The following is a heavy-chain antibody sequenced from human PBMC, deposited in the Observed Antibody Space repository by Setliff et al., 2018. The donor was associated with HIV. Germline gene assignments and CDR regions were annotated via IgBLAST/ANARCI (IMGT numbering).Heavy chain of an antibody. D-gene: IGHD3-9*01. J-gene: IGHJ4*02. CDR3: ARQTWEYYDTLTGYYRSPKNFDS. CDR2: IYTSGST. V-gene: IGHV4-4*09. Sequence: SETLSLTCTVSGGSFSDYYRSWIRQPPGKGLEWIGYIYTSGSTNYNPSLKSRVTISVDTSKNQFSLKLSSVTAPDTAIYYCARQTWEYYDTLTGYYRSPKNFDSWGQGTLVTVSS. CDR1: GGSFSDYY.